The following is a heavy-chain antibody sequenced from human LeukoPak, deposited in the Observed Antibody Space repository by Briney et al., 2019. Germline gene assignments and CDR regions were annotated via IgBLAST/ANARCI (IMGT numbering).Heavy chain of an antibody. CDR1: GYTFTSYD. D-gene: IGHD3-22*01. V-gene: IGHV1-24*01. J-gene: IGHJ4*02. Sequence: ASVKVSCKASGYTFTSYDINWVRQAPGKGLEWMGGFDPEDGETIYAQKFQGRVTMTEDTSTDTAYMELSSLRSEDTAVYYCATRTYYHDTSGYYRPTIWGLWGQGTLVTVSS. CDR2: FDPEDGET. CDR3: ATRTYYHDTSGYYRPTIWGL.